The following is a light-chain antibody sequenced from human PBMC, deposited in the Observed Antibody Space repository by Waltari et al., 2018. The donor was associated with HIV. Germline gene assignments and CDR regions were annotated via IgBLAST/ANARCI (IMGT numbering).Light chain of an antibody. Sequence: QSALPQPPSASGSPGPPVTVSSPATTSDIRGYNYVSWYQQHPGKAPKLIIYEVTKRPSGVPDRFSGSKSGNTASLTVSGLQAEDEADYYCSSYAGTNKVFGGGTKLTVL. CDR1: TSDIRGYNY. V-gene: IGLV2-8*01. CDR3: SSYAGTNKV. CDR2: EVT. J-gene: IGLJ3*02.